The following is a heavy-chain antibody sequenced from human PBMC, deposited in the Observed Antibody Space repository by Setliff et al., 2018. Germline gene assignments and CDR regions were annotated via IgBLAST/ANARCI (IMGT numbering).Heavy chain of an antibody. CDR1: GYPFTHQG. Sequence: GASVKVSCKTSGYPFTHQGISWARQAPGQGLEWMGWISAYNGDTNYAHKFQGRVTMTTDTSITTAYMELNSLTSDGTAVYFCTWGPGGYFDFWGQGTLVTVS. CDR3: TWGPGGYFDF. D-gene: IGHD3-22*01. J-gene: IGHJ4*02. CDR2: ISAYNGDT. V-gene: IGHV1-18*01.